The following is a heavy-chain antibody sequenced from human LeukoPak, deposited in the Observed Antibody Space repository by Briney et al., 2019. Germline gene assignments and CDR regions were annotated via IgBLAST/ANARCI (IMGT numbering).Heavy chain of an antibody. CDR3: ARVYVTVVRGSWFDP. Sequence: SETLSLTCAVNGRSLSGYSSSWIRQPPGKGREWIGEINHSGCTNYNASLTSRVTISADTSQNKFSLKLRSVTAADTAVYYCARVYVTVVRGSWFDPWGQGTLVTVSS. V-gene: IGHV4-34*01. D-gene: IGHD3-10*01. CDR2: INHSGCT. CDR1: GRSLSGYS. J-gene: IGHJ5*02.